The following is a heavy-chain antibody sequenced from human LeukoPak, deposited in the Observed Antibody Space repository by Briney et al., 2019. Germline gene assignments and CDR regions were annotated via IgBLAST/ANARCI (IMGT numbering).Heavy chain of an antibody. CDR1: GFTFSSYS. D-gene: IGHD3-3*01. V-gene: IGHV3-21*01. J-gene: IGHJ6*03. CDR2: IRNSGTHV. CDR3: ARDGSYDFWSRNYYMDV. Sequence: GGSLRLSCAASGFTFSSYSMSWVRQAPGKGLEWVSSIRNSGTHVYYADSLKGRFTISRDNARNSLYLQMNSLRAEDTAVYYCARDGSYDFWSRNYYMDVWGKGTTVTVSS.